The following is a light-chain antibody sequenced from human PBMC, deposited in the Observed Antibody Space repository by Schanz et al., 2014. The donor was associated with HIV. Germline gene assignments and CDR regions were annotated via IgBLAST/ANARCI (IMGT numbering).Light chain of an antibody. CDR3: SAYRSIRKWV. CDR1: SSDVGGYNY. CDR2: DVS. V-gene: IGLV2-14*03. J-gene: IGLJ3*02. Sequence: QSALTQPASVSGSRGQSITISCTGTSSDVGGYNYVSWYQQHPGKAPKVMIYDVSNRPSGVSNRFSGSKSGNTASLTISGTQAEDEDAYYCSAYRSIRKWVFRAGTTL.